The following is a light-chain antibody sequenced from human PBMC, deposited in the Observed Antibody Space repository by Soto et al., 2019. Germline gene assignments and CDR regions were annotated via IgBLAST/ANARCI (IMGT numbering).Light chain of an antibody. Sequence: QSVLTQPASVSGSPGQSITISCTGTSSDVGSYNLVSWHQQHPGKAPKVMIYEVSKRPSGVPNRFSGSKSGNTASLTISGLQAEDEADYYCCSYAGSSTYVFGTGTKVTVL. V-gene: IGLV2-23*02. CDR2: EVS. CDR1: SSDVGSYNL. CDR3: CSYAGSSTYV. J-gene: IGLJ1*01.